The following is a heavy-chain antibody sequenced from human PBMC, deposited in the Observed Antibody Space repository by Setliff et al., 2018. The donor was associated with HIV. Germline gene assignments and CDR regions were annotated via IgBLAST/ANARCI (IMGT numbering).Heavy chain of an antibody. J-gene: IGHJ4*02. Sequence: GESLKISCHLSGYSFVYFWIGWVRQMPGKGLEWVGFIYPGDSDSRYSPSFQGQVTISADKSISTAYLQWSSLKASDTAMYFCVRHAWRLWLAPIESWGQGTLVTVSS. CDR3: VRHAWRLWLAPIES. D-gene: IGHD6-19*01. CDR2: IYPGDSDS. V-gene: IGHV5-51*01. CDR1: GYSFVYFW.